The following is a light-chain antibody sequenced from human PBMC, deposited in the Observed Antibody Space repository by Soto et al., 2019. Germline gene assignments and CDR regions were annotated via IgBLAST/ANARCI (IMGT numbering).Light chain of an antibody. J-gene: IGLJ1*01. CDR3: CSYAGSSIFYV. V-gene: IGLV2-23*02. CDR1: SSDVGSYNL. CDR2: EVT. Sequence: QSVLTQPASVSGSPGQSITISCTGTSSDVGSYNLVSWYRQHPGKAPKLMIYEVTKRPSGVSNRFSGSKSDNTASLTISGLQAEDEADYYCCSYAGSSIFYVFGTGTKLTVL.